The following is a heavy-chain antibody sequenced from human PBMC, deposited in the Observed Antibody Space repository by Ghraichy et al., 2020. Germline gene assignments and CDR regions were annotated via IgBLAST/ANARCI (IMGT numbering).Heavy chain of an antibody. CDR1: GFTFSSYW. J-gene: IGHJ6*02. CDR2: INSDGSST. V-gene: IGHV3-74*01. Sequence: GGSLRLSCAASGFTFSSYWMHWVRQAPGKGLVWVSRINSDGSSTSYADSVKGRFTISRDNAKNTLYLQMNSLRAEDTAVYYCARAGLWSGYVNYYYGMDVWGQGTTVTVSS. D-gene: IGHD5-12*01. CDR3: ARAGLWSGYVNYYYGMDV.